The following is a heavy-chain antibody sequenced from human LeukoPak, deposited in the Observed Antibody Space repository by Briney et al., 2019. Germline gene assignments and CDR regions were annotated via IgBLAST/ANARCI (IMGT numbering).Heavy chain of an antibody. CDR3: AKDTSSGTTAPFDY. CDR2: ISWNSGSI. J-gene: IGHJ4*02. D-gene: IGHD1-1*01. V-gene: IGHV3-9*01. Sequence: GGSLRLSGAASGFTFDDYAMHWVRQAPGKGLEGVSGISWNSGSIGYADSVKGRFTISRDNAKNSLYLQMNSLRAEDTALYYCAKDTSSGTTAPFDYWGQGTLVTVSS. CDR1: GFTFDDYA.